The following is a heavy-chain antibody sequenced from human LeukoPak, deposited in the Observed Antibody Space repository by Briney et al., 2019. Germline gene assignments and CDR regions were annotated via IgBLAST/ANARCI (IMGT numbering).Heavy chain of an antibody. V-gene: IGHV4-39*01. CDR3: ARGRATRVTTNSRSWFDP. Sequence: PSETLSLTCTVSGGSISSSSYYWGWIRQPPGKGLEWIATIYYSGSTYYNPSLKSRVTISVDTSKNQFSLKLSSVTAADTAVYYCARGRATRVTTNSRSWFDPWGQGTLVTVSS. CDR2: IYYSGST. CDR1: GGSISSSSYY. J-gene: IGHJ5*02. D-gene: IGHD4-17*01.